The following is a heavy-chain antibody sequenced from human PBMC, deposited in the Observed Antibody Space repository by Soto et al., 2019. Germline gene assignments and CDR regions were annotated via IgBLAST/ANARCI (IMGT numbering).Heavy chain of an antibody. V-gene: IGHV4-34*01. J-gene: IGHJ5*02. CDR3: ASSYGSGSYGMDNWFDP. D-gene: IGHD3-10*01. CDR1: GGSFSGYY. CDR2: INHSGST. Sequence: SETLSLTCAVYGGSFSGYYWTWIRQPPGTGLEWIGEINHSGSTNYNPSLKSRVTISVDTSKNQFSLKLTSVTAADTAVYYCASSYGSGSYGMDNWFDPWGQGTLVTVSS.